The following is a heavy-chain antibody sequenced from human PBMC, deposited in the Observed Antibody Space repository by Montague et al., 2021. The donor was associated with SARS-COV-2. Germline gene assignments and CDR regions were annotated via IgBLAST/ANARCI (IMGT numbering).Heavy chain of an antibody. CDR2: IYYSGST. J-gene: IGHJ6*02. CDR1: GGSISGYY. CDR3: ARLLRSCTNGVCRTYYYYAMDV. D-gene: IGHD2-8*01. Sequence: SETLSLTCTVSGGSISGYYWSWIHQPPGKGLEWIGYIYYSGSTKYNPFLESRVTVSVDRSKNQVSLKLSSVTAADTAVYYCARLLRSCTNGVCRTYYYYAMDVWGQGTTVTVSS. V-gene: IGHV4-59*01.